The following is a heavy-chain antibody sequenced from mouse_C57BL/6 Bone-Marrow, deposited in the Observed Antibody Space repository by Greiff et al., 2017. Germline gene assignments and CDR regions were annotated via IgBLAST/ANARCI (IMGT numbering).Heavy chain of an antibody. J-gene: IGHJ1*03. CDR2: IYPGSGST. CDR1: GYTFTSYW. CDR3: ARPYYSNDWYFDV. D-gene: IGHD2-5*01. Sequence: VQLQQPGAELVKPGASVKMSCKASGYTFTSYWITWVKQRPGQGLEWIGDIYPGSGSTNYNEKFKSKATLTVDTSSSTAYMQLSSLTSADSAVYYCARPYYSNDWYFDVWGTGTTVTVAS. V-gene: IGHV1-55*01.